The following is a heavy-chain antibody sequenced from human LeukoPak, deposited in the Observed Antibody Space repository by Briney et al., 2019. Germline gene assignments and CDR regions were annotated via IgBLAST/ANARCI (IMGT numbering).Heavy chain of an antibody. D-gene: IGHD4-23*01. CDR2: IYYSGST. V-gene: IGHV4-59*01. CDR1: GVSISSYY. J-gene: IGHJ3*02. Sequence: SETLSLTCTVSGVSISSYYWSWIRQPPGKGLEWIGNIYYSGSTNYNPYLKSRVTISVDTSKIQFSLKLSSVSAADTAVYYCARGPYGGNRGGAFDIWGQGTMVTVSS. CDR3: ARGPYGGNRGGAFDI.